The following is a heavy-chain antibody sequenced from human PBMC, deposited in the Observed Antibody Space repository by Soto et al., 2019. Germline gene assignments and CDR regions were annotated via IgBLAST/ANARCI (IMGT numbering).Heavy chain of an antibody. CDR2: INWNGGST. J-gene: IGHJ3*02. CDR1: GFTFDDYG. CDR3: ASGGSYRSRDDAFDI. D-gene: IGHD3-16*02. Sequence: GGSLRLSCAASGFTFDDYGMSWVRQAPGKGLEWVSGINWNGGSTGYADSVKGRFTISRDNAKNSLYLQMNSLRAEDTALYHCASGGSYRSRDDAFDIWGQGTMVTVSS. V-gene: IGHV3-20*01.